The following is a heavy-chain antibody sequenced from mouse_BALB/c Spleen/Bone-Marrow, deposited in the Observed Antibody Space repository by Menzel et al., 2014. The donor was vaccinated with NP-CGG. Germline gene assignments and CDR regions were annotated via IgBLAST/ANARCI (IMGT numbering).Heavy chain of an antibody. V-gene: IGHV1-5*01. J-gene: IGHJ2*01. D-gene: IGHD3-1*01. Sequence: EVQLQQSGTVLARPGAAVKMSCKASGYTFSNYWMHWVKQRPGQGLEWIGTIYPGNSDTTHNQKFKGKATLTAVTSTSTAYMELSSLTNEDSAVYYCTTLARNKFDYWGQGTTLTVSS. CDR1: GYTFSNYW. CDR2: IYPGNSDT. CDR3: TTLARNKFDY.